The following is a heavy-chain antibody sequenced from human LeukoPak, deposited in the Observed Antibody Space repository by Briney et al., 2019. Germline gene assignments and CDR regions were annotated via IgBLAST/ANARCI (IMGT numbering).Heavy chain of an antibody. CDR2: ISSSGSNT. CDR1: GFTFSNYD. J-gene: IGHJ4*02. CDR3: ARCSGGDFDY. Sequence: GGSLRLSCAASGFTFSNYDMNWLRQAPGKGLEWVSYISSSGSNTYYADSVKGRFTISRDNAKNSMYLQMNSLRVEDTAVYYCARCSGGDFDYWGQGTLVTVSS. D-gene: IGHD6-19*01. V-gene: IGHV3-48*03.